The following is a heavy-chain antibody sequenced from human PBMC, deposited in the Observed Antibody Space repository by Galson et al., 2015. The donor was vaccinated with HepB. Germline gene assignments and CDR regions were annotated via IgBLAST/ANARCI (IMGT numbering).Heavy chain of an antibody. D-gene: IGHD3-16*01. J-gene: IGHJ5*02. CDR2: VYYRGDT. CDR3: ARVNRQYDSWFDP. V-gene: IGHV4-39*01. Sequence: LSLTCTVSGASLWSSDYYWGWVRQPPGKGLEWIGNVYYRGDTYYNPSLKSQVTMSVETSRNQFSLRMRSVTAADTAVYYCARVNRQYDSWFDPWGQGTLVTVSS. CDR1: GASLWSSDYY.